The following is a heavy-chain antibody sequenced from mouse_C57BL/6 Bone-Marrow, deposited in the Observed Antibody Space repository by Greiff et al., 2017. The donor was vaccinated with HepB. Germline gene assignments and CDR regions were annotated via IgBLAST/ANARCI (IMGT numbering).Heavy chain of an antibody. CDR2: IYPGSGST. V-gene: IGHV1-55*01. J-gene: IGHJ1*03. D-gene: IGHD2-4*01. CDR1: GYTFTSYW. CDR3: ARGRYDYDDGWYFDV. Sequence: QVQLQQPGAELVKPGASVKMSCKASGYTFTSYWITWVKQRPGQGLEWIGDIYPGSGSTNYNEKFKSKATLTVDTSSSTAYMQLSSLTSEDSAVYYCARGRYDYDDGWYFDVWGTGTTVTVSS.